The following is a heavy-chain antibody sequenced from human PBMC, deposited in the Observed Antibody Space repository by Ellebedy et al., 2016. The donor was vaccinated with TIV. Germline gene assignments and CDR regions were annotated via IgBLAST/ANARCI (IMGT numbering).Heavy chain of an antibody. CDR3: ARGNDY. Sequence: SETLSLTCAVYGGSFSGYYWSWIRQPPGKGLEWIGEINHSGSTNYNPSLKSRVTISVDTSKNQFSLKLSSVTAADTAVYYCARGNDYWGQGTLVTVSS. J-gene: IGHJ4*02. CDR1: GGSFSGYY. CDR2: INHSGST. V-gene: IGHV4-34*01.